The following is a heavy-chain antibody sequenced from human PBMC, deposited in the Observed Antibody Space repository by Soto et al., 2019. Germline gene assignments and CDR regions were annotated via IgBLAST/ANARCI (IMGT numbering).Heavy chain of an antibody. V-gene: IGHV3-30-3*01. CDR3: ARVRELRFLEWLLVY. D-gene: IGHD3-3*01. Sequence: GGSLRLSCAASGFTFSSYAMHWVRQAPGKGLEWVAVISYDGSNKYYADSVKGRFTISRDNSKNTLYLQMNSLRAEDTAVYYCARVRELRFLEWLLVYWGQGTLVTVSS. J-gene: IGHJ4*02. CDR2: ISYDGSNK. CDR1: GFTFSSYA.